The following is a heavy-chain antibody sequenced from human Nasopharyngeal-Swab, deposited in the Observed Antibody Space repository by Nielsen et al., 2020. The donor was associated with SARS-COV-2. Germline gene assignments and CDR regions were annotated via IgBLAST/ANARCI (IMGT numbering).Heavy chain of an antibody. CDR1: GGSISSYY. D-gene: IGHD3-9*01. J-gene: IGHJ6*03. CDR2: IYYSGST. CDR3: ARGTIRGYYYYYMDV. Sequence: SETLSLTCTVSGGSISSYYWSWIRQPPGKGLEWIGYIYYSGSTNYNPSLKSRVTISVDTSKNQFYLKLSSVTAADTAVYYCARGTIRGYYYYYMDVWGKGTTVTVSS. V-gene: IGHV4-59*01.